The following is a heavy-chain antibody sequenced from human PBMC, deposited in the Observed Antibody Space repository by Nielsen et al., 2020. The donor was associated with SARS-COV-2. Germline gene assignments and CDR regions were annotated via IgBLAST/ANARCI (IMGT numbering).Heavy chain of an antibody. CDR1: GYTFTGYY. J-gene: IGHJ5*02. Sequence: ASVKVSCKASGYTFTGYYMHWVRQAPGQGLEWMGWINPNSGGTNYAQKFQGWVTMTRDTSISTAYMELRSLRSDDTAVYYCARRIAAAGSAGLFDPWGQGTLVTVSS. CDR3: ARRIAAAGSAGLFDP. D-gene: IGHD6-13*01. CDR2: INPNSGGT. V-gene: IGHV1-2*04.